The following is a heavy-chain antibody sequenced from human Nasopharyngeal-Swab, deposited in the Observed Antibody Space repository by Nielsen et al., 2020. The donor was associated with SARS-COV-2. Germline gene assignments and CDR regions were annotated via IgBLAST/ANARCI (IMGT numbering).Heavy chain of an antibody. J-gene: IGHJ6*02. CDR3: VRNPPGYYDFIHYGMDV. V-gene: IGHV4-34*01. CDR2: INHSGST. Sequence: SETLSLTCAVYGGSISGYYWSWIRQPPGKGLEWIGEINHSGSTNYNPSLKSRVTISVDTSKNQFSLKLSSVTAADTAVYYCVRNPPGYYDFIHYGMDVWGQGTTVTVSS. D-gene: IGHD3-3*01. CDR1: GGSISGYY.